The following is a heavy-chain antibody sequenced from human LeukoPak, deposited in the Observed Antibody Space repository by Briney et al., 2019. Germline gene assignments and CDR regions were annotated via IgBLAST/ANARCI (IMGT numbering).Heavy chain of an antibody. CDR2: IYYSGST. CDR1: GGSFSNYF. Sequence: PSETLSLTCAVYGGSFSNYFWSWIRQPPGKGLEWIGYIYYSGSTNCNPSLKSRVTISVDTSKNKFSLKLSSVTAADTAVYFCARVGYSGSWFDYWGQGTLVTVSS. D-gene: IGHD6-13*01. V-gene: IGHV4-59*01. J-gene: IGHJ4*02. CDR3: ARVGYSGSWFDY.